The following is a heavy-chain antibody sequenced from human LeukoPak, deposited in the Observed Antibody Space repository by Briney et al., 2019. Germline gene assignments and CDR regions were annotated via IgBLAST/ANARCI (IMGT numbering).Heavy chain of an antibody. Sequence: SENLSLTCIVPGGSISSSSYYWAWIRQSPGKGLEWIGTFSSGGSAYYNPSLTSRVSISKDTSDNQFSLRLYSVTAADTAVYYCARKQTGTMYDVWGQGTQVTVSS. CDR2: FSSGGSA. CDR1: GGSISSSSYY. V-gene: IGHV4-39*07. J-gene: IGHJ4*02. CDR3: ARKQTGTMYDV. D-gene: IGHD1-7*01.